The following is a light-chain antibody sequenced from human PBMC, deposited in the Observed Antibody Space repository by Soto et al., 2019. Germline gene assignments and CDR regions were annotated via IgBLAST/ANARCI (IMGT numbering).Light chain of an antibody. V-gene: IGKV3-20*01. Sequence: EIVLTQSPGTLSLSPGERATLSCRASQSVSSSYLAWYQQKPGQAPRLLIYGASSRATGIPDRFSGSGSGTDITLTISRLEPEDFAVYYCQQYGSSPRTGFGPGTKVHIK. J-gene: IGKJ3*01. CDR2: GAS. CDR1: QSVSSSY. CDR3: QQYGSSPRTG.